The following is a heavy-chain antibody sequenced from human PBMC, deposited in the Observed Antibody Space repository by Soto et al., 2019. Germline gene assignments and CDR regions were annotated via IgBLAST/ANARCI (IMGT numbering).Heavy chain of an antibody. D-gene: IGHD5-12*01. J-gene: IGHJ4*02. Sequence: PSETLSLTCTVSGGSISSGGYYWSWIRQHPGKGLEWIGYIYYSGSTYYNPSLKSRVTISVDTSKNQFSLKLSSVTAADTAVYNCARVNPASYSGYDPSFDYWGQGTLVTVSS. CDR2: IYYSGST. CDR1: GGSISSGGYY. CDR3: ARVNPASYSGYDPSFDY. V-gene: IGHV4-31*03.